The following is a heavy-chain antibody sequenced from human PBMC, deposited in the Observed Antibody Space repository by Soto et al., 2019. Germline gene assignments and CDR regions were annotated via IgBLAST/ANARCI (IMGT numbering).Heavy chain of an antibody. D-gene: IGHD3-10*01. Sequence: SETLSLTCAVYGGSFSGYYWSWIRQPPGKGLEWIGEINHSGSTNYNPSLKSRVTISVDTSKNQFSLKLSSVTAADTAVYYCARVTYGSGTTTKKNWFDPWGQGTLVTVSS. CDR3: ARVTYGSGTTTKKNWFDP. J-gene: IGHJ5*02. CDR1: GGSFSGYY. V-gene: IGHV4-34*01. CDR2: INHSGST.